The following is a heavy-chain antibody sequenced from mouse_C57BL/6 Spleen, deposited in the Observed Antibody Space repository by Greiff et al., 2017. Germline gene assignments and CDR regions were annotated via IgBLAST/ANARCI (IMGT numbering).Heavy chain of an antibody. Sequence: QVQLQQSGAELVRPGSSVKLSCKASSYTFTSYWMDWVKQRPGQGLEWIGNIYPSDSETHYNQKFKDKATLHVDKSSSTAYMQLSSLTSEDSAVYFCARGYYDYTWFAYWGQGTLVTVSA. CDR1: SYTFTSYW. CDR2: IYPSDSET. D-gene: IGHD2-4*01. CDR3: ARGYYDYTWFAY. J-gene: IGHJ3*01. V-gene: IGHV1-61*01.